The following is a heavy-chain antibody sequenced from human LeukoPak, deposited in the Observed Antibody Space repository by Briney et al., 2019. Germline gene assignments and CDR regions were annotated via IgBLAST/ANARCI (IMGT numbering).Heavy chain of an antibody. J-gene: IGHJ4*02. CDR2: ISYDGSNK. CDR3: ARFILTGYSYDY. CDR1: GFTLSSYA. Sequence: GGSLRLSCAASGFTLSSYAMHWVRQAPGKGLEWVAVISYDGSNKYYADSVKGRFTISRDNSKNTLYLQMNSLRAEDTAVYYCARFILTGYSYDYWGQGTLVTVSS. V-gene: IGHV3-30-3*01. D-gene: IGHD3-9*01.